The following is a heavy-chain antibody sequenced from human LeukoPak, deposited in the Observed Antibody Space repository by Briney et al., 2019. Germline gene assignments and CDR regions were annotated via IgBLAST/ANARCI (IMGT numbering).Heavy chain of an antibody. V-gene: IGHV4-34*01. CDR3: AKGHSASNYAYFDS. Sequence: SETLSLTCAVYGGSFSNYYWSWIRQPPGKGLEWIGEINDGGSTHYNPYLKSRVTMSVDTSNHQFSLKLNSMSAADTAVYYCAKGHSASNYAYFDSWGQGTLVTVSS. J-gene: IGHJ4*02. D-gene: IGHD1-26*01. CDR2: INDGGST. CDR1: GGSFSNYY.